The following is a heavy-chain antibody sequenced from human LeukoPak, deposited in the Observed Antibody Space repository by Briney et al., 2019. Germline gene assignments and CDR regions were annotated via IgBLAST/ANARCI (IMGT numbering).Heavy chain of an antibody. CDR2: IYPGDSDT. CDR1: GYSFTSYW. D-gene: IGHD3-22*01. J-gene: IGHJ4*02. CDR3: ARPYDSSGYWGGFDY. Sequence: GESLKISCKGSGYSFTSYWIGWVRQMPGKGLEWMGIIYPGDSDTRYSPSFQGQVTISVDKSISTAYLQWSSLKASDTAMYYCARPYDSSGYWGGFDYWDQGTLVTVSS. V-gene: IGHV5-51*01.